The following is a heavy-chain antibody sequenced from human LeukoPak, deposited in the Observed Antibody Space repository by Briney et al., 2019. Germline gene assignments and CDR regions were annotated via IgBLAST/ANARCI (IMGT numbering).Heavy chain of an antibody. CDR3: AKGTAYRPRANYMDV. CDR2: ISGSGGST. J-gene: IGHJ6*03. D-gene: IGHD2-2*01. Sequence: GGSLRLSCAASGFTFSSYAMSWVRQAPGKGLEWVSAISGSGGSTYYADSVKGRFTISSDNSKNTLYLQMNSLRAEDTAVYYCAKGTAYRPRANYMDVWGKGTTVTVSS. V-gene: IGHV3-23*01. CDR1: GFTFSSYA.